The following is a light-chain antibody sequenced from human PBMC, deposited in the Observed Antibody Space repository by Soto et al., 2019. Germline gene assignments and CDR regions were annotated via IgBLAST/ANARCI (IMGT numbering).Light chain of an antibody. Sequence: EVVLTQSPCTLSLSPGERATLSFRSSQSVSNNYLAWYQQKPGQAPRLLIYGASNRATGIPDRFSGSGPGTDFTLTISRLEPEDFAVYYCQQYGSSGTFGQGTKVDI. V-gene: IGKV3-20*01. CDR2: GAS. J-gene: IGKJ1*01. CDR3: QQYGSSGT. CDR1: QSVSNNY.